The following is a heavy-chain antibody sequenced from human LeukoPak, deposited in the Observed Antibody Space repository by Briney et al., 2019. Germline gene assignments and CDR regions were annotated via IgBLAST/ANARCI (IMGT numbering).Heavy chain of an antibody. CDR2: MNPNSGNT. V-gene: IGHV1-8*03. Sequence: ASVKVSCKASGYTFTSYDINWVRQATGQGLEWMGWMNPNSGNTGYAQKFQGRVTITRNTSISTAYMELSSLRSEDTAVYYCARDRVGATKAFDYWGQGTLVTVSS. J-gene: IGHJ4*02. CDR1: GYTFTSYD. D-gene: IGHD1-26*01. CDR3: ARDRVGATKAFDY.